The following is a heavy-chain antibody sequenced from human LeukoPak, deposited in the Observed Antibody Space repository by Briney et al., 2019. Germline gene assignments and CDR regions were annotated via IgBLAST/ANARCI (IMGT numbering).Heavy chain of an antibody. CDR2: IYTSGST. CDR1: GGSISSGSYY. Sequence: SQTLSLTCTVSGGSISSGSYYWSWIRQPAGKGLEWIGRIYTSGSTNYNPSLKSRVTISVDTSKNQFSLKLSSVTAADTAVYYCARGLKKSRIYHNSEARRWFDPWGQGTLVTVSS. D-gene: IGHD2-15*01. J-gene: IGHJ5*02. CDR3: ARGLKKSRIYHNSEARRWFDP. V-gene: IGHV4-61*02.